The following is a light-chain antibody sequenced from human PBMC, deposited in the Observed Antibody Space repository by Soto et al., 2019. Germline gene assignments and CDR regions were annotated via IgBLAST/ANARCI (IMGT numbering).Light chain of an antibody. Sequence: QSVLTQPRSVSGSPGQSVTISCTGTSSDIGSYNFVSWYQHHPGRAPKLMIYNVNRRPSGVPDRFSGSKSDNTAYLTIAGLQYEYEADYYCCSYAGRLSLLFVGGTKLTVL. CDR2: NVN. CDR3: CSYAGRLSLL. V-gene: IGLV2-11*01. J-gene: IGLJ2*01. CDR1: SSDIGSYNF.